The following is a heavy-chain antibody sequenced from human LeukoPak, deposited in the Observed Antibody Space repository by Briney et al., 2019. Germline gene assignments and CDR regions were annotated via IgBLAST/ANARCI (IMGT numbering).Heavy chain of an antibody. J-gene: IGHJ1*01. CDR1: GFTFNNYA. Sequence: GGSLRLSCAASGFTFNNYAMSWVRQAPGKGLEWVSAISGSGGTTYYADSVKGRFTFSRDNSKNTLYLQMNSLRAEDTAVYYCAKEEGYYYDSGGYYVEYFQHWGQGTLVTVSS. CDR3: AKEEGYYYDSGGYYVEYFQH. CDR2: ISGSGGTT. V-gene: IGHV3-23*01. D-gene: IGHD3-22*01.